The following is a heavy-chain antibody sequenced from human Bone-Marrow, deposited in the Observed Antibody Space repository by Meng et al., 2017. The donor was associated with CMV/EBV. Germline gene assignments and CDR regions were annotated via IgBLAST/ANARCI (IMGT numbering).Heavy chain of an antibody. V-gene: IGHV4-39*07. CDR3: AREESGWSS. D-gene: IGHD6-19*01. CDR1: GGSISSSSYY. Sequence: SETLSLTCTVSGGSISSSSYYWGWIRQPPGKGLEWIGSTYYSGSTYYNPSLKSRVTISVDTSKNQFSLKLSSVTAADTAVYYCAREESGWSSWGQGTLGTVSS. J-gene: IGHJ5*02. CDR2: TYYSGST.